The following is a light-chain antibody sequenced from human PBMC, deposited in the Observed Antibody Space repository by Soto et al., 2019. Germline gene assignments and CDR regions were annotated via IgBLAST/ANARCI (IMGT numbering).Light chain of an antibody. V-gene: IGKV1-5*03. J-gene: IGKJ2*01. CDR3: QQYDSYSYT. Sequence: DIQMTQSPSTLSASVGDRVTITCRASQSISAWLAWYQQKPGKAPKLLIYKASSLESGVPSRFSGSGSGTEFTLTISSLXXXXXXTYYCQQYDSYSYTFGQGTKLEIK. CDR2: KAS. CDR1: QSISAW.